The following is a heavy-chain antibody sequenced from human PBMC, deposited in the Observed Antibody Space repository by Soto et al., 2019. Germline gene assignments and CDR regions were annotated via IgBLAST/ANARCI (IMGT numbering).Heavy chain of an antibody. CDR2: ISSSSSYI. CDR1: GFTFSSYS. V-gene: IGHV3-21*01. D-gene: IGHD3-10*01. J-gene: IGHJ6*02. Sequence: EVQLVESGGGLVKPGGSLRLSCAASGFTFSSYSMNWVRQAPGKGLEWVSSISSSSSYIYYADSVKGRFIISRDNAKNSLYLQMNSLRAEDTAVYYCARDRGYYGSGTPPYYYGMDVWGQGTTVTVSS. CDR3: ARDRGYYGSGTPPYYYGMDV.